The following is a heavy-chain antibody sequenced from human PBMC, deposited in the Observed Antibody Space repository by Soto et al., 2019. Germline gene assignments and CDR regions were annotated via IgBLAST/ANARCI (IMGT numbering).Heavy chain of an antibody. CDR2: IYPGDSDT. CDR3: ARHLGGSYGSGSWSTYYYYGMDV. J-gene: IGHJ6*02. V-gene: IGHV5-51*01. D-gene: IGHD3-10*01. Sequence: GWIRQHPGKGLEWMGIIYPGDSDTRYSPSFQGQVTISADKSISTAYLQWSSLKASDTAMYYCARHLGGSYGSGSWSTYYYYGMDVWGQGT.